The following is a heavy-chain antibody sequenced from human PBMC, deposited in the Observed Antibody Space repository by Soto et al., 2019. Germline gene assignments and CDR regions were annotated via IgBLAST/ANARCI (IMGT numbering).Heavy chain of an antibody. D-gene: IGHD3-16*01. Sequence: ASVKVSCKASGYTFTAYHMQWVRQAPGQGLEWMAWINSNNGDTDSAQKFQGRITVTRDTALTTVYMELRSLRSDDTAVYYCAREGLGGIKHFELWGQGSLVTVSS. V-gene: IGHV1-2*02. J-gene: IGHJ4*02. CDR1: GYTFTAYH. CDR2: INSNNGDT. CDR3: AREGLGGIKHFEL.